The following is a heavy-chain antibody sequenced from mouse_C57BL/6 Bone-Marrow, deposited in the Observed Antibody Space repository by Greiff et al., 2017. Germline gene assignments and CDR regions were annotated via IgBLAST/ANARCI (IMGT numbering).Heavy chain of an antibody. CDR3: GDYYGRSSAWFAD. J-gene: IGHJ3*01. V-gene: IGHV14-3*01. CDR2: LDPANGNT. D-gene: IGHD1-1*01. CDR1: GFNIKNTY. Sequence: VQLQQSVAELVRPGASVKLSCTASGFNIKNTYMHWVKQRPEQGLEWIGRLDPANGNTKYAPKFQGKATLTADPSSNTAYLQLSSLTSEDAAIYYCGDYYGRSSAWFADWGQGTLVTVSA.